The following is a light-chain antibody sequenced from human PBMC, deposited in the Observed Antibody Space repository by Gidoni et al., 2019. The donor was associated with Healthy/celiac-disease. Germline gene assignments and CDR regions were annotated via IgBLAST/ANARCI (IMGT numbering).Light chain of an antibody. CDR1: QSVSSY. Sequence: EIVLTQSPATLSLSPVERATIPCRASQSVSSYLAWYQQKPGQAPRLLIYDASNRATGIPARFSGSGSGTDFTLTISSLEPEDFAVYYCQQRSNWPLSLTFXGXTKVEIK. V-gene: IGKV3-11*01. J-gene: IGKJ4*01. CDR3: QQRSNWPLSLT. CDR2: DAS.